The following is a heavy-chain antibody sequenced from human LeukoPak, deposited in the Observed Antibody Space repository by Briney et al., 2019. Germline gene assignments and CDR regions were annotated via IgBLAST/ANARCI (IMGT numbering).Heavy chain of an antibody. CDR2: IYYSGST. V-gene: IGHV4-61*01. J-gene: IGHJ4*02. Sequence: PSETLSLTCTVSGVSVSSGSYYWSWIRQPPGKGLEWIGYIYYSGSTNYNPSLKSRVTISVDTSKNQFSLKLSSVTAADTAVYYCARDINTYFDYWGQGTLVTVSS. CDR1: GVSVSSGSYY. CDR3: ARDINTYFDY.